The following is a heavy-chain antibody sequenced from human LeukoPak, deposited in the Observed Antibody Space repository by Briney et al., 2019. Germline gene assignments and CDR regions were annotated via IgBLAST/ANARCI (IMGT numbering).Heavy chain of an antibody. CDR2: LSWNSGSI. J-gene: IGHJ4*02. Sequence: PGGSLRLSCAASGFTFDDYAMHWVRQAPGKGLEWVSGLSWNSGSIGYADSVKGRFTISRDNAKNSLYLQMNSLRAEDTAVYYCAREDYYDSSGYRRALDCWGQGTLVTVSS. CDR1: GFTFDDYA. V-gene: IGHV3-9*01. D-gene: IGHD3-22*01. CDR3: AREDYYDSSGYRRALDC.